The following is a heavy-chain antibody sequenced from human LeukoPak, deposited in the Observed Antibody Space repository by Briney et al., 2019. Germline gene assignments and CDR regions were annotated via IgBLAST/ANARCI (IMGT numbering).Heavy chain of an antibody. Sequence: GGSLRLSCAASGFTFSTYGMTWVRQAPGKGLEWVSAISGSGGSTYYADSVKGRFSISRDNSRNTLYLQMNSLRAEDTAVYYCAKDSYASGRNYYFDCGGQGTLVTVSS. V-gene: IGHV3-23*01. CDR2: ISGSGGST. J-gene: IGHJ4*02. D-gene: IGHD3-10*01. CDR3: AKDSYASGRNYYFDC. CDR1: GFTFSTYG.